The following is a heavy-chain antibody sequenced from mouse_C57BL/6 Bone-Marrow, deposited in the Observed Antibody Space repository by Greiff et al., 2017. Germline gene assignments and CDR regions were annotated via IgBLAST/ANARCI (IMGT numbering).Heavy chain of an antibody. CDR3: ARDRPFAY. J-gene: IGHJ3*01. CDR1: GFTFSSYA. CDR2: ISDGGSYT. V-gene: IGHV5-4*01. Sequence: VKLMESGGGLVKPGGSLKLSCAASGFTFSSYAMSWVRQTPEKRLEWVATISDGGSYTYYPDNVKGRFTISRDNAKNNLYLQMSHLKSEDTAMYYCARDRPFAYWGQGTLVTVSA.